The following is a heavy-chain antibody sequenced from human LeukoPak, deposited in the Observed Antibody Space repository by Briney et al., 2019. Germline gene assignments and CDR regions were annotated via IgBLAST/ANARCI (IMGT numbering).Heavy chain of an antibody. CDR3: AKDTLRLYYYDSSGYYPDY. J-gene: IGHJ4*02. CDR1: GFTFSSYA. D-gene: IGHD3-22*01. V-gene: IGHV3-23*01. Sequence: GGSLRLSCAASGFTFSSYAMSWVRQAPGKGLEWVSAISGSGGSTYYAASVKGRFTISRDNSKNTMYLQMNSLRAEDTAVYDCAKDTLRLYYYDSSGYYPDYWGQGTLVTVSS. CDR2: ISGSGGST.